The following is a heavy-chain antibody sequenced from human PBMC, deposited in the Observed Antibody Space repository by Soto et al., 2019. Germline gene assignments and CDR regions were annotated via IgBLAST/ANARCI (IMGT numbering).Heavy chain of an antibody. D-gene: IGHD2-8*01. J-gene: IGHJ4*02. CDR1: GYTFSNYA. V-gene: IGHV1-18*04. CDR2: VSPYNGKA. Sequence: ASVKVSCKTSGYTFSNYASSWVRQAPGQGLEWMGWVSPYNGKANYTEKFQGRVSMTTDTSTTTAYMELTSLTSADTAIYYCARAISPIMAVPADWGKGTLVTL. CDR3: ARAISPIMAVPAD.